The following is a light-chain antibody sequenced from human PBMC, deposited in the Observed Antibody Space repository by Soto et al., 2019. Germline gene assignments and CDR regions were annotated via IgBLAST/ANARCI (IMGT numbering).Light chain of an antibody. CDR2: DAS. Sequence: DIPMTQSPSSLSASVGDIVTITCQASQDISNYLNWYQQKPGKAPKLMIYDASNLETGVPSRFSGSGSGTDFTFTISSLQPEDIATYYCQQYDNLIVTFGGGTKVDIK. CDR3: QQYDNLIVT. J-gene: IGKJ4*01. V-gene: IGKV1-33*01. CDR1: QDISNY.